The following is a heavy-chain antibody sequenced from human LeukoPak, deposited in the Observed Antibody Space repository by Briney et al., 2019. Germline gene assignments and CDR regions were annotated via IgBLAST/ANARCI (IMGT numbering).Heavy chain of an antibody. J-gene: IGHJ4*02. V-gene: IGHV4-4*02. D-gene: IGHD4-11*01. CDR1: GGSVTSTNW. CDR3: ARGFYSPHY. CDR2: VHLDGRT. Sequence: PSETLSLTCDVSGGSVTSTNWWTWVRQPPGKGLEWIGEVHLDGRTNYNPSLKSRITISVDTSKNQFSLKLSSVTAADTAVYYCARGFYSPHYWGQGTLVSVSS.